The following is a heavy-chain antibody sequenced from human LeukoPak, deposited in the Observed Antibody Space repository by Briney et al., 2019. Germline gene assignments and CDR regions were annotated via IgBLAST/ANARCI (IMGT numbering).Heavy chain of an antibody. V-gene: IGHV4-39*01. CDR3: ANNLDS. J-gene: IGHJ4*02. CDR1: GVSISSRIYY. Sequence: KPSETLSLTCIVSGVSISSRIYYWGWIRQPPGKGLEWIGSIYYSGSTYYNSSLKSRVTISVDTSKNQFSLKLSSVTAADTAVYYCANNLDSWGQGTLVTVSS. CDR2: IYYSGST.